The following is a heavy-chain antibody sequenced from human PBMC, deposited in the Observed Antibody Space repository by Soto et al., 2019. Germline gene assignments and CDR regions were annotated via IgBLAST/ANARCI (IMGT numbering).Heavy chain of an antibody. V-gene: IGHV3-33*01. D-gene: IGHD6-19*01. CDR3: ARVPGYSSGWYWYFDL. Sequence: QVQLVESGGGVVQPGRSLRLSCAASGFTFSSYGMHWVRQAPGKGLEWVAVIWYDGSNKYYADSVKSRFTISRDNSKNTVHLQMNSLRAEDTAVYYCARVPGYSSGWYWYFDLWGRGTLVTVSS. CDR1: GFTFSSYG. J-gene: IGHJ2*01. CDR2: IWYDGSNK.